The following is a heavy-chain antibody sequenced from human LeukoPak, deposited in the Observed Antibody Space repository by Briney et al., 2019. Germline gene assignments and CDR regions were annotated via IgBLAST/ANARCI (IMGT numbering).Heavy chain of an antibody. J-gene: IGHJ6*03. V-gene: IGHV1-8*01. CDR2: MNPNSGNT. D-gene: IGHD4-11*01. Sequence: GASVKVSCKASGYTFTSYDINWVRQATGQGLEWMGWMNPNSGNTGYAQKFQGRVTMTRNTSISTAYMELSSLRSEDTAVYYCARGQRRKVTTVTPVDYYYYMDVWGKGTTVTVSS. CDR1: GYTFTSYD. CDR3: ARGQRRKVTTVTPVDYYYYMDV.